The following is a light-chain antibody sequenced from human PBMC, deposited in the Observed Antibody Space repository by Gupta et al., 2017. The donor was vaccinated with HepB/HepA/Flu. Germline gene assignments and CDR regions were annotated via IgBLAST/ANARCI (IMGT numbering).Light chain of an antibody. J-gene: IGKJ4*01. CDR2: DAS. V-gene: IGKV3-20*01. CDR3: QHNGSSPFH. Sequence: EIVLTQSPGILSLSPGERVTLSCRATQSVCYSLAWHQQIPGQAPRLLIYDASTRASGIPDRFSGSGCETEFTLAISRQEPEDFAVYYCQHNGSSPFHFGRGTKVDIK. CDR1: QSVCYS.